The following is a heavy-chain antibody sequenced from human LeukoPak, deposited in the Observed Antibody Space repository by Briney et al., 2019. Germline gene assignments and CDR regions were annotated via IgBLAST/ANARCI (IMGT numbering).Heavy chain of an antibody. CDR1: GGTFSSYA. J-gene: IGHJ3*02. V-gene: IGHV1-69*05. D-gene: IGHD3-22*01. Sequence: GASVKVSCKASGGTFSSYAISWVRQAPGQGLEWMGRIIPIFGTADYAQKFQGRVTITTDESTSTAYMELSSLRSEDTAVYYCARYRGGSSGYYYNSFDIWGQGTMVTVSS. CDR2: IIPIFGTA. CDR3: ARYRGGSSGYYYNSFDI.